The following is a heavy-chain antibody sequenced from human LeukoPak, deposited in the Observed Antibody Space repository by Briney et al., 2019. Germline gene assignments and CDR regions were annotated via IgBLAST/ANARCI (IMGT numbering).Heavy chain of an antibody. CDR2: IRQDDSGK. D-gene: IGHD1-1*01. Sequence: PGGSLRLSCSASGFTFSDYWMMWVRQAPGKGLEWVGYIRQDDSGKNYVDSVKGRFTISRDNAKNSLYLQMNSLRAEDTAVYYCATPTAGTWHFDYWGQGTLVTVSS. V-gene: IGHV3-7*01. J-gene: IGHJ4*02. CDR3: ATPTAGTWHFDY. CDR1: GFTFSDYW.